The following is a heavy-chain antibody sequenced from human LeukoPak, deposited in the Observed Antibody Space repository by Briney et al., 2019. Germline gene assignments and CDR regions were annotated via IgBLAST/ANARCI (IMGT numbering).Heavy chain of an antibody. V-gene: IGHV4-59*01. J-gene: IGHJ4*02. CDR2: IYYSGST. Sequence: SETLSLTCTVSGGSISSYYWSWIRQPPGKGLEWIGYIYYSGSTNYNPSLKSRVTMSVDTSKYQFSLKLSSVTAADTAVYYCARGEYQLDYWGQGTLVTVSS. CDR1: GGSISSYY. CDR3: ARGEYQLDY. D-gene: IGHD2-2*01.